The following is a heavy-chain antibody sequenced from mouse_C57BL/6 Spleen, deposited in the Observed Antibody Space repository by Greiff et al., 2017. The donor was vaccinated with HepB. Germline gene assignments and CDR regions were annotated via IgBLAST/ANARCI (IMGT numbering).Heavy chain of an antibody. J-gene: IGHJ2*01. D-gene: IGHD1-2*01. CDR3: ARHYYDYFDY. Sequence: EVQLVESGGGLVKPGGSLKLSCAASGFTFSDYGMHWVRQAPEKGLEWVAYISSGSSTIYYADTVKGRFTISRDNAKNTLFLQMTSLRSEDTAMYYCARHYYDYFDYWGQGTTLTVSS. V-gene: IGHV5-17*01. CDR1: GFTFSDYG. CDR2: ISSGSSTI.